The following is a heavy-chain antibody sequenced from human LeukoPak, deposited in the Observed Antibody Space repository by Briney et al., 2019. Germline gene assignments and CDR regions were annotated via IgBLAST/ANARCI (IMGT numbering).Heavy chain of an antibody. V-gene: IGHV3-43*02. CDR3: AKDFHGAANYYDSSGLTSLPDY. CDR2: ISGDGGST. Sequence: GGSLRLSCAASGFTFDDYAMHWARQAPGKGLEWVSLISGDGGSTYYADSVKGRFTISRDNSKNSLYLQMNSLRTEDTALYYCAKDFHGAANYYDSSGLTSLPDYWGQGTLVTVSS. CDR1: GFTFDDYA. D-gene: IGHD3-22*01. J-gene: IGHJ4*02.